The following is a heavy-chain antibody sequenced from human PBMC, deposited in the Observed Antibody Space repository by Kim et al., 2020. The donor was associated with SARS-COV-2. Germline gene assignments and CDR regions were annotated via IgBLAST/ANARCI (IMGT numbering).Heavy chain of an antibody. D-gene: IGHD3-10*01. J-gene: IGHJ6*02. CDR3: ARGLLWFGGSHEVYGMDV. V-gene: IGHV3-48*02. Sequence: GGSLRLSCAASGFTFSSYSMNWVRQAPGKGLEWVSYISSSSSTIYYADSVKGRFTISRDNAKNSLYLQMNSLRDEDTAVYYCARGLLWFGGSHEVYGMDVWGQGTTVTASS. CDR1: GFTFSSYS. CDR2: ISSSSSTI.